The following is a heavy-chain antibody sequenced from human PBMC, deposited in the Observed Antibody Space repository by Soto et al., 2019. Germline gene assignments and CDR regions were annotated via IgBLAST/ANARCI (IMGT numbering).Heavy chain of an antibody. V-gene: IGHV5-10-1*01. Sequence: AESLKISCKFSGYSFTSYWISWVRQMPGKGLEWMGRIDPSDSYTNYSPSFQGHVTISADKSISTAYLQWSSLKASDTAMYYCARQEEGYRYYYYGMDVWGQGTTVTVSS. CDR3: ARQEEGYRYYYYGMDV. CDR2: IDPSDSYT. J-gene: IGHJ6*02. CDR1: GYSFTSYW. D-gene: IGHD1-1*01.